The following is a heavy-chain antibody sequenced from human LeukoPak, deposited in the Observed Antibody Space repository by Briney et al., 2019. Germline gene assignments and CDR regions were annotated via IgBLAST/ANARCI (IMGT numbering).Heavy chain of an antibody. J-gene: IGHJ3*02. CDR1: GYTLTELS. CDR3: ATLGYCRSTSCYGGGAFDI. Sequence: ASVKVSCKVSGYTLTELSMHWVRQAPGKGLEWMGGFDPEDGETIYAQKFQGRVTMTEDTSTDTAYMELSSLRSEDTAVYYCATLGYCRSTSCYGGGAFDIWGQGTMVTVSS. V-gene: IGHV1-24*01. D-gene: IGHD2-2*01. CDR2: FDPEDGET.